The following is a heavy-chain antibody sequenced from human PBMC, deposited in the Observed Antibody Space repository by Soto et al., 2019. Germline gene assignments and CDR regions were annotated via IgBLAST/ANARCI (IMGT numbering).Heavy chain of an antibody. CDR3: AHAMLYCTGGSCSTGFDS. J-gene: IGHJ4*02. V-gene: IGHV2-5*02. CDR2: IYWDDDK. CDR1: GFSLSTHGVG. D-gene: IGHD2-15*01. Sequence: QITLKESGPTLVKPTQTLTLTCTFSGFSLSTHGVGVGWVRQPAGEALEWLALIYWDDDKRYSASLNSRLTINKDPAKNQVVITMTTMDPLDTATYYCAHAMLYCTGGSCSTGFDSWGQGTLVTVSS.